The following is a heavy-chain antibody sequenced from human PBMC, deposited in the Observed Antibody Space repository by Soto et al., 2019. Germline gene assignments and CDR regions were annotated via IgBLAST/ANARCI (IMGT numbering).Heavy chain of an antibody. CDR3: ARPIAVAGWNWYFDL. J-gene: IGHJ2*01. V-gene: IGHV1-69*01. CDR1: GSTFSSYA. CDR2: IIPIFGTA. Sequence: QVQLVQSGAEVKKPGSSVKVSCKASGSTFSSYAISWVRQAPGQGLEWMGGIIPIFGTANYAQKFQGRVTITADESTSTAYMELSSLRSEDTAVYYCARPIAVAGWNWYFDLWGRGTLVTVSS. D-gene: IGHD6-19*01.